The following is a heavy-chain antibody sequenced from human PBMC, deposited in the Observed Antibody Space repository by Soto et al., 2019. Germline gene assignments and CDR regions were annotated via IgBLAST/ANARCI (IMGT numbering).Heavy chain of an antibody. Sequence: VLLVESGGGLVQPGRSLRLSCAASVFNFGNYAMHWVRQAPGKGLEWVAAINWNSDKVAYAGSVLGRFTIFRDSAKNSLHLQMNDLTTEDTALYYCAKDKGGTPYYIDSWGQGILVTVSS. V-gene: IGHV3-9*01. CDR3: AKDKGGTPYYIDS. CDR2: INWNSDKV. D-gene: IGHD6-25*01. J-gene: IGHJ4*02. CDR1: VFNFGNYA.